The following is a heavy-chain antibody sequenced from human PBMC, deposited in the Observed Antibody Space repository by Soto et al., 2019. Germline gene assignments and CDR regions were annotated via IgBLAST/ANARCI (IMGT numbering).Heavy chain of an antibody. Sequence: GASVKVSCKASGYTFTSYYIHWVRQAPGQGLKWMRIINPSGSSTSYAQKFQGRVTMTRDTSTSTVYMELSSLRSEDTAVYYCARDGTYYDFWSGKNNYYYYYMDVWGKGTTVTVSS. CDR1: GYTFTSYY. V-gene: IGHV1-46*03. D-gene: IGHD3-3*01. J-gene: IGHJ6*03. CDR3: ARDGTYYDFWSGKNNYYYYYMDV. CDR2: INPSGSST.